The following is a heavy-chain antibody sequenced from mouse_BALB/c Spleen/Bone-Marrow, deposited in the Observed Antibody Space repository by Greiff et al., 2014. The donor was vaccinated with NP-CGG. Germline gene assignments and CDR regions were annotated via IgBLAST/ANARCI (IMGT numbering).Heavy chain of an antibody. CDR1: GYTFTSYW. V-gene: IGHV1-87*01. J-gene: IGHJ4*01. CDR3: ARNYYFGSSWSAMDY. CDR2: IYPGDGDT. Sequence: VQLQQSGAELARPGASVKLSCKASGYTFTSYWMQWVKQRPGQGLERIGTIYPGDGDTRYTQKFKGKATLTADKSSTTAYMQLSSLASEDSAVYYCARNYYFGSSWSAMDYWGQGTSVTVSS. D-gene: IGHD1-1*01.